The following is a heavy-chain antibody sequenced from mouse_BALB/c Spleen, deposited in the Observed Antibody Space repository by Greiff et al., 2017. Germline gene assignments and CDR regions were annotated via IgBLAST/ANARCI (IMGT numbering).Heavy chain of an antibody. V-gene: IGHV5-9-4*01. CDR3: ARIYYGYSWFAY. CDR1: GFTFSSYA. D-gene: IGHD2-2*01. J-gene: IGHJ3*01. Sequence: VQVVESGGGLVKPGGSLKLSCAASGFTFSSYAMSWVRQSPEKRLEWVAEISSGGSYTYYPDTVTGRFTISRDNAKNTLYLEMSSLRSEDTAMYYCARIYYGYSWFAYWGQGTLVTVSA. CDR2: ISSGGSYT.